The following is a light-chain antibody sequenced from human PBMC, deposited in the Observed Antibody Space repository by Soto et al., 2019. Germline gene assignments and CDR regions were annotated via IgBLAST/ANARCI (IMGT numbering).Light chain of an antibody. J-gene: IGLJ3*02. Sequence: QSALTQPASVSESPGQSITISCTGTNNDVGNYKLVSWFQHHLGKAPKPIIYEGTKRPSGVSNRFSASQSGNTASLTISGLQAEDEADYYCYSYAGTSTWVFGGGTKLTVL. CDR3: YSYAGTSTWV. CDR2: EGT. CDR1: NNDVGNYKL. V-gene: IGLV2-23*01.